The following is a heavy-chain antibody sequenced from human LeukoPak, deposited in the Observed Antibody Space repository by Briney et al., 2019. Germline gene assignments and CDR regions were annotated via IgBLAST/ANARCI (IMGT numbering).Heavy chain of an antibody. J-gene: IGHJ4*02. CDR3: ARGLSLFWFGESKFDY. CDR1: GFTFSNYW. V-gene: IGHV3-7*03. D-gene: IGHD3-10*01. Sequence: GGSLRLSCAASGFTFSNYWMTWFRQTPGKGLEWVGNIKPDGSEKYYADSVKGRFTISRDNAKNSLFLQMNSLRAEDTAVYYCARGLSLFWFGESKFDYWGQGTLVTVSS. CDR2: IKPDGSEK.